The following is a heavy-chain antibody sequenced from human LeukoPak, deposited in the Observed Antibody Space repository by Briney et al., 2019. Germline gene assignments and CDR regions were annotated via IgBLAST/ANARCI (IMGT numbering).Heavy chain of an antibody. Sequence: PGGSLRLSCAASGFSFSSFAMTWVRQAPGKGLEWVSTIRSNGATAYNADSVKGRFTISRDNSKNTLYLQMNSLRAEDTAVYYCAKLYASVAGPFDYWGQGTLATVSS. CDR2: IRSNGATA. V-gene: IGHV3-23*01. CDR1: GFSFSSFA. J-gene: IGHJ4*02. CDR3: AKLYASVAGPFDY. D-gene: IGHD6-19*01.